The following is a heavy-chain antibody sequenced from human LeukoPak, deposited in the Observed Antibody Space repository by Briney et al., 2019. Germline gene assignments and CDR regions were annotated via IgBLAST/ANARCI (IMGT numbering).Heavy chain of an antibody. J-gene: IGHJ4*02. CDR1: GGSISRSSYY. CDR2: IYYSGST. Sequence: SETLSLTCSVSGGSISRSSYYWGWIRQPPGKGLEWIGSIYYSGSTYYNPSIKSRVTISVDTSKTQFSLKLSSVTAADTAVYYCASGPRPFDYWGQGTLVTVSS. CDR3: ASGPRPFDY. V-gene: IGHV4-39*01.